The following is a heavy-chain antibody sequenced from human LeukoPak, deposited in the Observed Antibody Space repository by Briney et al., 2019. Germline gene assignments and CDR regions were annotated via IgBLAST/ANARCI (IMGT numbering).Heavy chain of an antibody. J-gene: IGHJ4*02. V-gene: IGHV4-59*01. CDR3: ARVYFLALNYDILTGAYYFDY. CDR2: IYYSGST. Sequence: SETLSLTCSVSGDSISRYYWSWIRQPPGKGLEWIGYIYYSGSTNYNPSLKSRVTISVDTSKNQFSLKLSSVTAADTAVYYCARVYFLALNYDILTGAYYFDYWGQGTLVTVSS. CDR1: GDSISRYY. D-gene: IGHD3-9*01.